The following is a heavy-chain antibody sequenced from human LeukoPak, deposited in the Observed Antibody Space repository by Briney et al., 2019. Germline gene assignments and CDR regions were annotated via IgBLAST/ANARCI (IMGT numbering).Heavy chain of an antibody. CDR1: GGSFSGYY. J-gene: IGHJ2*01. Sequence: SETLSLTCAVYGGSFSGYYWSWIRQPPGKGLEWIGEINHSGSTNYNPSLKSRVTISVDTSKNRFSLKLSSVTAADTAVYYCARLTIPVKALAGIVVVPAARYFDLWGRGTLVTVSS. CDR2: INHSGST. V-gene: IGHV4-34*01. D-gene: IGHD2-2*01. CDR3: ARLTIPVKALAGIVVVPAARYFDL.